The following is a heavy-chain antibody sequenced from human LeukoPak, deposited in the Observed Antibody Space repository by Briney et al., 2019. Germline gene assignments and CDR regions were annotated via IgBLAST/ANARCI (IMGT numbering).Heavy chain of an antibody. CDR1: GFTFSSYW. J-gene: IGHJ3*02. D-gene: IGHD3-10*01. CDR2: IKQDGSEK. CDR3: ARELWFGELLGGAFDI. V-gene: IGHV3-7*01. Sequence: GGSLRLSCAASGFTFSSYWMSWVRQAPGKGLEWVANIKQDGSEKYYVDSVKGRFTTSRDNAKNSLYLQMNSLRAEDTAVYYCARELWFGELLGGAFDIWGQGTMVTVSS.